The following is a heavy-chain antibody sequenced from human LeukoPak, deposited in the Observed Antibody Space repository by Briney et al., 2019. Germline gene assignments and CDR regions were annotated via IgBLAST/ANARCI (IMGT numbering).Heavy chain of an antibody. Sequence: GGSLRLSCAASGFTFSSYWMSWVRQAPGKGLEWVANIKQDGSEKYYVDSVKGRFTISRDNAKSTLYLQMNSLRTEDTAIYYCANNWGAVAYWGQGTLVTVSS. CDR2: IKQDGSEK. D-gene: IGHD7-27*01. V-gene: IGHV3-7*03. J-gene: IGHJ4*02. CDR1: GFTFSSYW. CDR3: ANNWGAVAY.